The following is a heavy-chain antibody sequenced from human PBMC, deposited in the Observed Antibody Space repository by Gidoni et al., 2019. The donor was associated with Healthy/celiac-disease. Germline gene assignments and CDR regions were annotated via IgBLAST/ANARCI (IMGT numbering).Heavy chain of an antibody. D-gene: IGHD1-26*01. V-gene: IGHV3-23*01. Sequence: EVQLLESGGGLVEPGGSLRLSCAASGFTFSSYAMSWVRQAPGKGLEWVSAISGSGGSTYYADSVKGRFTISRDNSKNTLYLQMNSLRAEDTAVYYCARPGAIVGATGRFGMDVWGQGTTVTVSS. J-gene: IGHJ6*02. CDR1: GFTFSSYA. CDR2: ISGSGGST. CDR3: ARPGAIVGATGRFGMDV.